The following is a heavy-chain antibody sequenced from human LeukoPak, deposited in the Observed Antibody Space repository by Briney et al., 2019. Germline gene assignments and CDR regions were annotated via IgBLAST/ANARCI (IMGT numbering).Heavy chain of an antibody. V-gene: IGHV1-2*02. J-gene: IGHJ6*02. Sequence: ASAKVSCKAPGYTFTGYYMHWVRQAPGQGLEWMGWINPNSGGTNYAQKFQGRVTMTRDTSISTAYMELSRLRSDDTAVYYCARDYSSGWSDGMDVWGQGTTVTISS. CDR1: GYTFTGYY. D-gene: IGHD6-19*01. CDR3: ARDYSSGWSDGMDV. CDR2: INPNSGGT.